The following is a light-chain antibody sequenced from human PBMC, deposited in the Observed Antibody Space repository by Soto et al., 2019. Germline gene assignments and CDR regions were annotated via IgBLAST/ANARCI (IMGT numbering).Light chain of an antibody. Sequence: DIQMTQSPSTLSASVGDRVTITCRTSQSITSWLAWYQQKPGKAPKLLIYDASSLQSGVPSRFSGSGSETEFTLTISSLQPDDFATYYCQQYNGYSFGPGTTVDTK. CDR3: QQYNGYS. CDR1: QSITSW. CDR2: DAS. V-gene: IGKV1-5*01. J-gene: IGKJ3*01.